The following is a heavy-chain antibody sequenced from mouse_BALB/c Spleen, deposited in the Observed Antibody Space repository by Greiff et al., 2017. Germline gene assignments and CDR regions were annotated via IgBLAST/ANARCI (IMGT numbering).Heavy chain of an antibody. J-gene: IGHJ1*01. CDR2: IYPGNGDT. D-gene: IGHD1-1*01. V-gene: IGHV1-12*01. CDR3: ARSGDYYGSSYNWYFDV. Sequence: LQQPGAELVKPGASVKMSCKASGYTFTSYNMHWVKQTPGQGLEWIGAIYPGNGDTSYNQKFKGKATLTADKSSSTAYMQLSSLTSEDSAVYYCARSGDYYGSSYNWYFDVWGAGTTVTVSS. CDR1: GYTFTSYN.